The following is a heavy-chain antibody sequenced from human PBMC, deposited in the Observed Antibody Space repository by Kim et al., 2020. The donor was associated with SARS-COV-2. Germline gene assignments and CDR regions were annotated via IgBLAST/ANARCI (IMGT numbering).Heavy chain of an antibody. CDR3: ARVLRAGVWFGEYHNWFDP. D-gene: IGHD3-10*01. Sequence: SVKVSCKASGGTFSSYAISWVRQAPGQGLEWMGGIIPIFGTANYAQKFQGRVTITADKSTSTAYMELSSLRSEDTAVYYCARVLRAGVWFGEYHNWFDPWGQGTLVTVSS. CDR1: GGTFSSYA. V-gene: IGHV1-69*06. J-gene: IGHJ5*02. CDR2: IIPIFGTA.